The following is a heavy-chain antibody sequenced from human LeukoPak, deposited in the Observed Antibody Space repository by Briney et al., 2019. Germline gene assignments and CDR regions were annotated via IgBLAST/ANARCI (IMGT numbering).Heavy chain of an antibody. V-gene: IGHV3-13*01. J-gene: IGHJ4*02. D-gene: IGHD2-2*02. CDR3: ARSNYCSSTSCYTGEYYFDY. Sequence: GGSLRLSCAASGFTFSSYGMHWVRQATGKGLEWVSAIGTAGDTYYPGSVKGRFTISRENAKNSLYLQMNSLRAGDTAVYYCARSNYCSSTSCYTGEYYFDYWGQGTLVTVSS. CDR2: IGTAGDT. CDR1: GFTFSSYG.